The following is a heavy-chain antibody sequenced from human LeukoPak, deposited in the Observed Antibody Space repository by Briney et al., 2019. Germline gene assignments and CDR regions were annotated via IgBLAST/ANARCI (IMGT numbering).Heavy chain of an antibody. CDR3: ARHLKWELLLSWFDP. CDR2: IYYSGST. J-gene: IGHJ5*02. V-gene: IGHV4-39*01. CDR1: GGSISSSSYY. Sequence: SETLSLTCTVSGGSISSSSYYWGWIRQPPGKGLEWIGSIYYSGSTYYNPSLKSRVTISVDTSKNQFSLKLSSVTAADTAVYYCARHLKWELLLSWFDPWGQGTLVIVSS. D-gene: IGHD1-26*01.